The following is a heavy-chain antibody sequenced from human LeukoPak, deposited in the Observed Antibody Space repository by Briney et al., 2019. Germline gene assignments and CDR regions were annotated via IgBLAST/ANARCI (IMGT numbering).Heavy chain of an antibody. V-gene: IGHV3-64*02. CDR1: GFTFSTYA. J-gene: IGHJ6*02. D-gene: IGHD1-1*01. Sequence: GGSLRLSCAASGFTFSTYAMHWVRQAPGKGLEYVSGISSNGGGTYYVDSVKGRFTISRDNSKNTLYLQMGSLRGEDMAVYYCARRAATTADHYYAMDVWGQGTTVTVSS. CDR2: ISSNGGGT. CDR3: ARRAATTADHYYAMDV.